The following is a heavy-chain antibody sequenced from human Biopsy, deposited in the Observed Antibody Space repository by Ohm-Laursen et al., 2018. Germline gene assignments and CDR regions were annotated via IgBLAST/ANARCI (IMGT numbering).Heavy chain of an antibody. V-gene: IGHV1-18*01. J-gene: IGHJ6*02. CDR3: ARAKLEPVYYYYGMDV. CDR1: GYTFTSYG. D-gene: IGHD1-1*01. CDR2: INTENGNT. Sequence: ASVKVSCKASGYTFTSYGISWVRQAPGQGLEWMGWINTENGNTIYAQNLQGRVTMTADTSTSTAYMEVTSLRSDDTAAYYCARAKLEPVYYYYGMDVWGQGTTVTVSS.